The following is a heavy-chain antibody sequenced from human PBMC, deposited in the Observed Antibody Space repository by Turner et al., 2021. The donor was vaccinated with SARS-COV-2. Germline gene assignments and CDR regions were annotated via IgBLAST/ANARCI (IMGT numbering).Heavy chain of an antibody. Sequence: EVQLVASGGGLVAPGGSLRLSGVASGFTFGRYYMHWVRQATGKGLEWVSAIGTAGDTYYPGSVTGRFTISRENAKNSWYLQMNSLRAGDTAVYYGARATDYYDSSGYYHTGAFDIWGQGTMVTVSS. CDR1: GFTFGRYY. CDR3: ARATDYYDSSGYYHTGAFDI. D-gene: IGHD3-22*01. CDR2: IGTAGDT. V-gene: IGHV3-13*04. J-gene: IGHJ3*02.